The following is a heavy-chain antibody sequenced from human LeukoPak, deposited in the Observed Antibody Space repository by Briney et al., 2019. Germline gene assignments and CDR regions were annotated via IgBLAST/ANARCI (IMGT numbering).Heavy chain of an antibody. J-gene: IGHJ4*02. CDR3: ARGREGDYGPYFDY. D-gene: IGHD4-17*01. V-gene: IGHV4-34*01. Sequence: PSETLSLTCAVYGGSFSGYYWSWIRQPPGKGLEWIGEVNHSGSTNYNSSLKSRVTISVDTSKNQFSLKLSSVTAADTAVYYCARGREGDYGPYFDYWGQGTLVTVSS. CDR1: GGSFSGYY. CDR2: VNHSGST.